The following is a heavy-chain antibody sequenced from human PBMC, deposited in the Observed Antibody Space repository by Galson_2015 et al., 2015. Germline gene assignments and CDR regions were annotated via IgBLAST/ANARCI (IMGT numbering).Heavy chain of an antibody. D-gene: IGHD4-23*01. Sequence: SLRLSCAASGFTFSTYAMSWVRQAPGKGLEWVPTISGSGGSTYYADSVKGRFTISRDNPRNTLHLQMNSLRAEDTAVYYCAKGPRGNSPHPDFDYWGQGTLVTVSS. CDR3: AKGPRGNSPHPDFDY. V-gene: IGHV3-23*01. CDR2: ISGSGGST. J-gene: IGHJ4*02. CDR1: GFTFSTYA.